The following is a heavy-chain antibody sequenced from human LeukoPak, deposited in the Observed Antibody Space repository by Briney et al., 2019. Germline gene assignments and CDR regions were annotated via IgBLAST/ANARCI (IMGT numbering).Heavy chain of an antibody. Sequence: GVSLRLSCAASGFTFSSYAMHWVRQAPGKGLEWVAVISDDGSNKYYADSVKGRFTISRDNSKNTLYLQVNSLRAEDTAVYYCARERGIVVVVAATFFDYWGQGTLVTVSS. V-gene: IGHV3-30-3*01. CDR3: ARERGIVVVVAATFFDY. CDR1: GFTFSSYA. J-gene: IGHJ4*02. CDR2: ISDDGSNK. D-gene: IGHD2-15*01.